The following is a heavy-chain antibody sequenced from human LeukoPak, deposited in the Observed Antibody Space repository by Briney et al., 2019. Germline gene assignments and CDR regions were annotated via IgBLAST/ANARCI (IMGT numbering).Heavy chain of an antibody. CDR2: ISSSSTYI. Sequence: PGGSLRLSCAASGFSFSSYYVNWVRQAPGKGLEWVSCISSSSTYIYYADSVRGRFAISRDNSKNALFLQMNSLRVEDTAIDYCAKGQELDDGVFDSWGQGTLVTVSS. CDR1: GFSFSSYY. CDR3: AKGQELDDGVFDS. J-gene: IGHJ4*02. V-gene: IGHV3-21*04. D-gene: IGHD1-1*01.